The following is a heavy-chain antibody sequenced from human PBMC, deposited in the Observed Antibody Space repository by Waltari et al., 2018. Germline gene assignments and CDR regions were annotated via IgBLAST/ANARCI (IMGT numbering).Heavy chain of an antibody. Sequence: EVQLLESGGGLVQPGGSLRLSCAASGFTFSSYAMSWVRQAPGKGLEWVSAIMGSGGSTDYADSVKGRFTISRDNAKNTLYLQMNSLRAEDTAVYYCANGIIGVGATAYGMDVWGQGTTVTVSS. CDR1: GFTFSSYA. V-gene: IGHV3-23*01. CDR2: IMGSGGST. CDR3: ANGIIGVGATAYGMDV. D-gene: IGHD1-26*01. J-gene: IGHJ6*02.